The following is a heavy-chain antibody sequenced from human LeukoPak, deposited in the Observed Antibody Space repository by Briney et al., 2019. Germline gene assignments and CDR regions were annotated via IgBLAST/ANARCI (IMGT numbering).Heavy chain of an antibody. CDR3: ARNILTGYDAFDI. D-gene: IGHD3-9*01. Sequence: SETLSLTCAVYGGSFSGYYWSWIRQPPGKGLEWIGEINHSGSTNYNPSLKSRVTISVDTSKNQFSLKLSPVTAADTAVYYCARNILTGYDAFDIWGQGTMVTVSS. J-gene: IGHJ3*02. CDR2: INHSGST. V-gene: IGHV4-34*01. CDR1: GGSFSGYY.